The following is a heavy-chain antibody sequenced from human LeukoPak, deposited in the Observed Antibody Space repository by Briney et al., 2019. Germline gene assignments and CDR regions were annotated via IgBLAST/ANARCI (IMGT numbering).Heavy chain of an antibody. J-gene: IGHJ3*02. D-gene: IGHD1-26*01. CDR2: IKSKTDGGTT. Sequence: GGPHRLPCTASGHPHKKAWMSGARRATGKGLELVGRIKSKTDGGTTDYAGPVKGRFTISKDDSKNTLYLQMNSLKAEYTAVYYCTTALGDIWGQGTMVTVSS. CDR1: GHPHKKAW. V-gene: IGHV3-15*01. CDR3: TTALGDI.